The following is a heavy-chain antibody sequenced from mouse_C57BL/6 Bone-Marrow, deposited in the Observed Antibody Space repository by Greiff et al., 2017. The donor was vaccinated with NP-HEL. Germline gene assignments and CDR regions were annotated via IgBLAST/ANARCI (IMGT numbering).Heavy chain of an antibody. J-gene: IGHJ4*01. V-gene: IGHV5-4*01. Sequence: EVQGVESGGGLVKPGGSLKLSCAASGFTFSSYAMSWVRQTPEKRLEWVATISDGGSYTYYPDNVKGRFTISRDNAKNNLYLQMSHLKSEDTAMYYCARDDYEDYYAMDYWGQGTSVTVSS. CDR1: GFTFSSYA. CDR3: ARDDYEDYYAMDY. D-gene: IGHD2-4*01. CDR2: ISDGGSYT.